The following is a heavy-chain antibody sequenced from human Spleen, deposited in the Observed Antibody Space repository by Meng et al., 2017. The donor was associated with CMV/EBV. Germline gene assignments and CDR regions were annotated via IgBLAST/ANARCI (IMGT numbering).Heavy chain of an antibody. CDR2: IYYSGST. J-gene: IGHJ3*02. CDR3: ARDSPTPWSQPLNDAFDI. V-gene: IGHV4-38-2*02. Sequence: ESLKISCAASGFTFSDYYMSWIRQAPGKGLEWIGSIYYSGSTYYNPSLKSRVTMSVDTSKTQFSLKLTSVTAADTAVYYCARDSPTPWSQPLNDAFDIWGQGTLVTVSS. CDR1: GFTFSDYY. D-gene: IGHD1-14*01.